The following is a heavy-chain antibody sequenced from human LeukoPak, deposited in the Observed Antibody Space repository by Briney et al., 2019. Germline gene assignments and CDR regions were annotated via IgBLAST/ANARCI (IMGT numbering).Heavy chain of an antibody. Sequence: PGGSLRLSCVASGFTFSSNAMSWVRQAPGKGLEWVSAISGSGGSTYYADSVKGRFAISRDNSKNTLYLQMNSLRAEDTAVYYCAINPPALAYCGGDCYRGGFDYWGQGTLVTVSS. V-gene: IGHV3-23*01. J-gene: IGHJ4*02. CDR3: AINPPALAYCGGDCYRGGFDY. CDR1: GFTFSSNA. D-gene: IGHD2-21*01. CDR2: ISGSGGST.